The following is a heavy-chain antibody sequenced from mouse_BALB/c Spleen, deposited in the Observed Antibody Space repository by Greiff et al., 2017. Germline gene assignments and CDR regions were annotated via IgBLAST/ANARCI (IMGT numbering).Heavy chain of an antibody. CDR1: GFNIKDYY. D-gene: IGHD1-2*01. CDR2: IDPENGDT. Sequence: EVQLQQSGAELVRSGASVKLSCTASGFNIKDYYMHWVKQRPEQGLEWIGWIDPENGDTEYAPKFQGKATMTADTSSNTAYLQLSSLTSEDTAVYYCTVYGYRAYWGQGTLVTVSA. V-gene: IGHV14-4*02. J-gene: IGHJ3*01. CDR3: TVYGYRAY.